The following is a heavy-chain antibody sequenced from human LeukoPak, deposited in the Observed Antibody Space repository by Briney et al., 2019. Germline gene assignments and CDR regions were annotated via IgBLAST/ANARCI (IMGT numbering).Heavy chain of an antibody. CDR2: ISYSGST. CDR3: ARDLGNLYCSGGSCAGY. J-gene: IGHJ4*02. V-gene: IGHV4-61*01. Sequence: PSETLSLTCTLSGYSISSAYYWGWIRQPPGKGLEWIGYISYSGSTNYNPSLKSRLTISVDTSKNRFSLRLSSVTAADTAMYYCARDLGNLYCSGGSCAGYWGQGTLVTVSS. CDR1: GYSISSAYY. D-gene: IGHD2-15*01.